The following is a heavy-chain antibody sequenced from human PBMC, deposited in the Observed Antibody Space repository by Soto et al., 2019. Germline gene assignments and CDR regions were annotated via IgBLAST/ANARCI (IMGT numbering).Heavy chain of an antibody. J-gene: IGHJ3*01. CDR1: GGSISSYY. V-gene: IGHV4-59*01. D-gene: IGHD4-17*01. Sequence: PSETLSLTCTVSGGSISSYYWSWIRQPPGKGLEWIGYIYYSGSTNYNPSLKSRVTISVDTSKNQFSLKLSSVTAADTAVYYCARDLDYGGNSEASDVWGQGTMVT. CDR2: IYYSGST. CDR3: ARDLDYGGNSEASDV.